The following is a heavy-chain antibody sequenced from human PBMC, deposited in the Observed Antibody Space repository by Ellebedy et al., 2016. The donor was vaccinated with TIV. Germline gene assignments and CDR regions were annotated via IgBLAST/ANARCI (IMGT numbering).Heavy chain of an antibody. CDR2: LSGSGDST. CDR1: GFSFSSYA. V-gene: IGHV3-23*01. Sequence: GGSLRLSXAASGFSFSSYAMTWVRQAPGKGLEWVSALSGSGDSTYYADSVKGRFTISRDNSKNTLYLQMNSLRAEDTAVYYCAKDKFTVHMYFLGGEHLQHWGQGTLVIVSS. J-gene: IGHJ1*01. CDR3: AKDKFTVHMYFLGGEHLQH. D-gene: IGHD4-17*01.